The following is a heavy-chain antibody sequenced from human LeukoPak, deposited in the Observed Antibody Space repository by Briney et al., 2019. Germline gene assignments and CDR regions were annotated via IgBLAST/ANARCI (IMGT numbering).Heavy chain of an antibody. CDR1: GFTFSTYS. J-gene: IGHJ6*03. CDR3: ARADSSIAARLSRSSIFNYYYYMDV. D-gene: IGHD6-6*01. CDR2: ISSDGSDK. V-gene: IGHV3-30*04. Sequence: GGSLRLSCVASGFTFSTYSIHWVRQAPGKGLEWVAVISSDGSDKYYANSVKGRFTISRDNSRNTLYLQMNSLRAEDTAVYYCARADSSIAARLSRSSIFNYYYYMDVWGKGTTVTVSS.